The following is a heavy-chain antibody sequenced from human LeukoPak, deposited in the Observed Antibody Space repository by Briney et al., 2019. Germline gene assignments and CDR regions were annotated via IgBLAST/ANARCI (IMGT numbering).Heavy chain of an antibody. CDR3: AKKKRELRGFDY. J-gene: IGHJ4*02. Sequence: PGGSLRLSCAASGFTFSSYAMSWVRQAPGKGLEWVSVIGGSGGSTYYADSVKGRFTISRDNSKNTLYLQMSSLRAKDTAVYYCAKKKRELRGFDYWGQGTLVTVSS. V-gene: IGHV3-23*01. CDR1: GFTFSSYA. CDR2: IGGSGGST. D-gene: IGHD1-7*01.